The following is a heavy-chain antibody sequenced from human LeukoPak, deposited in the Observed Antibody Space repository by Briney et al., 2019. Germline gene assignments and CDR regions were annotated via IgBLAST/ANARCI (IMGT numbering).Heavy chain of an antibody. J-gene: IGHJ4*02. CDR2: INHGGST. V-gene: IGHV4-34*01. CDR3: ARGKRITMVRGVMPSPYFDY. CDR1: GGSFSGYY. Sequence: SETLSLTCAVYGGSFSGYYWSWIRQPPGKGLEWIGEINHGGSTTYNPSLKSRATTSVNTSENNSSLKQSSMTASDTAVYYCARGKRITMVRGVMPSPYFDYWGQGTLVTVSS. D-gene: IGHD3-10*01.